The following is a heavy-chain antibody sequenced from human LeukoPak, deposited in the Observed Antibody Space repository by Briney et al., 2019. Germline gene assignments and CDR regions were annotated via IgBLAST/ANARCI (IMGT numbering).Heavy chain of an antibody. CDR3: ATGWNTAMVTEDY. CDR2: IIPIFGTA. Sequence: ASVKVSCKASGYTFTSYYIHWVRQAPGQGLEWMGGIIPIFGTANYAQKFQGRVTITADESTSTAYMELSSLRSEDTAVYYCATGWNTAMVTEDYWGQGTLVTVSS. D-gene: IGHD5-18*01. V-gene: IGHV1-69*13. CDR1: GYTFTSYY. J-gene: IGHJ4*02.